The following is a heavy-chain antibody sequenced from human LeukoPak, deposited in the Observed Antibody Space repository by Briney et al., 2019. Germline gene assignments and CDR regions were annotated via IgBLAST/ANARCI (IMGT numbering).Heavy chain of an antibody. V-gene: IGHV3-21*04. CDR2: IGSSSSSI. CDR3: AKLPAADTLGWFDP. Sequence: GGSLRLSCAASGFTFSSYSMNWVRQAPGKGLEWVSSIGSSSSSIYYADSVKGRFTISRDNAKNSLYLQMNSLRAEDTAVYYCAKLPAADTLGWFDPWGQGTLVTVSS. J-gene: IGHJ5*02. CDR1: GFTFSSYS. D-gene: IGHD6-13*01.